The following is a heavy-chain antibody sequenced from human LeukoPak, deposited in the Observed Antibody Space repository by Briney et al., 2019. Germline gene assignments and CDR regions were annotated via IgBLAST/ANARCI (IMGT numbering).Heavy chain of an antibody. CDR2: INPSGGST. V-gene: IGHV1-46*01. Sequence: ASVKVSCKASGYTFTSYYMHWVRQAPGQRLEWMGIINPSGGSTSYAQKFQGRVTMTRDMSTSTVYMELSSLRSEDTAVYYCARGSITILEWLVSHDAFDIWGQGTMVTVSS. CDR1: GYTFTSYY. J-gene: IGHJ3*02. CDR3: ARGSITILEWLVSHDAFDI. D-gene: IGHD3-3*01.